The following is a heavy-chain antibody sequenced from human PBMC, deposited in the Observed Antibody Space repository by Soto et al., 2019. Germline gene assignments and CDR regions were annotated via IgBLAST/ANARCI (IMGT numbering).Heavy chain of an antibody. CDR3: AKGDNLGPKTGYAFDP. CDR1: GDSVSSNTAS. Sequence: PSQTLSLTCDISGDSVSSNTASWNWIRQSPSRGLEWLGRTYFRSKWYNDYAVSVKSRIIINPDTSNNQFSLQLNSVTPEDTAVYFCAKGDNLGPKTGYAFDPWGQGSMVTVSS. V-gene: IGHV6-1*01. D-gene: IGHD5-12*01. CDR2: TYFRSKWYN. J-gene: IGHJ5*02.